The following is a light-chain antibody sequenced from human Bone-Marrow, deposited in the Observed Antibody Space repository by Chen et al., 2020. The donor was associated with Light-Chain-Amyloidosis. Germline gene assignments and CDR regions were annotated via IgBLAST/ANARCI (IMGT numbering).Light chain of an antibody. Sequence: QSVLTQPPSASGTPGPRVTISCSGGRSNIGSNTVNWYQQLPGTAPKLLIYDNNQRPSGVPDRVSGSKSGTSASLAISGHQSEDEADYYCAPWDDSLNGYVFGSGTKVTVL. CDR3: APWDDSLNGYV. V-gene: IGLV1-44*01. CDR1: RSNIGSNT. CDR2: DNN. J-gene: IGLJ1*01.